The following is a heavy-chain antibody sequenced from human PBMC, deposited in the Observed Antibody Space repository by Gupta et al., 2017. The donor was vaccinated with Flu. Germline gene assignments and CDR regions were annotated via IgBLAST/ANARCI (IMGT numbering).Heavy chain of an antibody. Sequence: QVQLVQSGAEVKKPGSSVKVSCKASGGILRSNALSWVRQAPGQGLEWMGGIIAIFGTTNYAQKFQGRVTITADESTSTAYMALSSLRSEDTAVYYCARSGNYYDSFFDYWAREPWSPSPQ. CDR1: GGILRSNA. CDR3: ARSGNYYDSFFDY. V-gene: IGHV1-69*01. CDR2: IIAIFGTT. J-gene: IGHJ4*02. D-gene: IGHD3-3*01.